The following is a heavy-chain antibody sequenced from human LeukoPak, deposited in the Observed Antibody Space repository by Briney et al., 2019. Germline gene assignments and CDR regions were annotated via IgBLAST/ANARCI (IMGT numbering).Heavy chain of an antibody. Sequence: GGSLRLSCAASGFTVSSNYMSWVRQAPGKGLEWVSVIYSGGSTYYADSVKGRFTISRDNSKNTLYLQMNSLRAEDTAVYYCAREDIGFIAMVYYYGMDVWGQGTTVTVSS. CDR3: AREDIGFIAMVYYYGMDV. V-gene: IGHV3-53*01. CDR2: IYSGGST. D-gene: IGHD5-18*01. CDR1: GFTVSSNY. J-gene: IGHJ6*02.